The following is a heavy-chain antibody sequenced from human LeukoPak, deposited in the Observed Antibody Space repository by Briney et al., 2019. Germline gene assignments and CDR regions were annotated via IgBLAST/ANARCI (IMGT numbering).Heavy chain of an antibody. J-gene: IGHJ6*03. V-gene: IGHV4-34*01. CDR3: ARGRTTTIFGVAIKAFDYYYYMDV. Sequence: SETLSLTCTVYGGSFSGYYWSWIRQPPGKGLEWIGEINHSGSTNYNPSLKSRVTISVDTSKNQFSLKLSSVTAADTAVYYCARGRTTTIFGVAIKAFDYYYYMDVWGKGTTVTVSS. CDR2: INHSGST. D-gene: IGHD3-3*01. CDR1: GGSFSGYY.